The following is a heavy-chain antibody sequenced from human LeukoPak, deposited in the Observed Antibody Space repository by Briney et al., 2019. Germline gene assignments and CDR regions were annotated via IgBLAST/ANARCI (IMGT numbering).Heavy chain of an antibody. V-gene: IGHV3-33*01. D-gene: IGHD2-2*01. CDR1: GFTFSGNA. J-gene: IGHJ3*02. CDR3: ARGTYQRAFDI. Sequence: PGGSLRLSCAPSGFTFSGNAMHWVRQAPGKGLEWVALIWSDGGNKYYADSVKGRFTISRDNSKNTLYLQMNSLRAEDTAVYYCARGTYQRAFDIWGQGTMVTVSS. CDR2: IWSDGGNK.